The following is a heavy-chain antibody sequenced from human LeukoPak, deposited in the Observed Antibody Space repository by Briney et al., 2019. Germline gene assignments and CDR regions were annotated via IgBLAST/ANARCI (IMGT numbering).Heavy chain of an antibody. D-gene: IGHD2-15*01. J-gene: IGHJ4*02. CDR3: ARCRYCSGGSCYTGRGQRRAAALYYFDY. CDR2: INHSGST. Sequence: SETLSLTCAVYGGSFSGCYWSWIRQPPGKGLEWIGEINHSGSTNYNPPLKSRVTISVDTSKNQFSLKLSSVTAADTAVYYCARCRYCSGGSCYTGRGQRRAAALYYFDYWGQGTLVTVSS. CDR1: GGSFSGCY. V-gene: IGHV4-34*01.